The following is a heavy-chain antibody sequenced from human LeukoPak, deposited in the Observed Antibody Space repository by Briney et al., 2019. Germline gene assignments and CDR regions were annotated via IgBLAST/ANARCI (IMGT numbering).Heavy chain of an antibody. J-gene: IGHJ5*02. Sequence: SETLSLTCTVSGGSISSYYWSWIRQPPGKGLEWIGYIYYSGSTNYKPSLKSRVTISVDTSRNQFSLKLSSVTAADTAVYYCARGGYYGSGNDFRFDPWGQGTLVTVSS. CDR1: GGSISSYY. V-gene: IGHV4-59*01. CDR3: ARGGYYGSGNDFRFDP. CDR2: IYYSGST. D-gene: IGHD3-10*01.